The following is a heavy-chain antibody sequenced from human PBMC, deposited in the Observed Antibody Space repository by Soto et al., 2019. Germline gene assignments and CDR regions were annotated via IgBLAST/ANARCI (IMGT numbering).Heavy chain of an antibody. J-gene: IGHJ6*02. Sequence: QVQLEQSGAEVKKPGSSVKVSCKASGGTFSNSAISWVRQAPGQGLEWMGGIMPVFRTPDYAQKFQGRVTXTXDXXTGTAYMELSGLRSDDTAVYFCASDKDRPQLGGNYYYILDVWGQGTTVTVSS. V-gene: IGHV1-69*05. CDR2: IMPVFRTP. D-gene: IGHD3-3*02. CDR3: ASDKDRPQLGGNYYYILDV. CDR1: GGTFSNSA.